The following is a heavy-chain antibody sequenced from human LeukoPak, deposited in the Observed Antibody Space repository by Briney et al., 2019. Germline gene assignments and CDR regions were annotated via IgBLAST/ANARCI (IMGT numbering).Heavy chain of an antibody. Sequence: GGSLRPSCAAFGFTFSDYYMSWIRQAPGKGLEWVSYISSSSSYTNYADSVKGRFTISRDNAKNSLYLQMNSLRAEDTAVYYCARDKGRYFDWLLPHDAFDIWGQGTMVTVSS. V-gene: IGHV3-11*06. J-gene: IGHJ3*02. D-gene: IGHD3-9*01. CDR1: GFTFSDYY. CDR3: ARDKGRYFDWLLPHDAFDI. CDR2: ISSSSSYT.